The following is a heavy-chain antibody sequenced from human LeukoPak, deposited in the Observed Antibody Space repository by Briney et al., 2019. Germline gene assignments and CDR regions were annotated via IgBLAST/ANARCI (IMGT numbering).Heavy chain of an antibody. CDR1: GFTFSNYP. J-gene: IGHJ4*02. Sequence: RPGGSLRLSCAASGFTFSNYPMKWVRQAPGKGLEWVSAITGDGSRTYNADSVKGRFTISRDNSKNTLYLQMNGLRADDTAVYYCAKGNTITPDYWGQGTLVTVSS. CDR3: AKGNTITPDY. D-gene: IGHD1-14*01. CDR2: ITGDGSRT. V-gene: IGHV3-23*01.